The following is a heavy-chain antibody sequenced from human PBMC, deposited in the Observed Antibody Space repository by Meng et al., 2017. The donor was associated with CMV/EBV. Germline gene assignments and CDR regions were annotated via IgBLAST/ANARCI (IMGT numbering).Heavy chain of an antibody. Sequence: ASVKVSCKASGYTFTSYYMHWVRQAPGQGLEWMGIINPSGGSTSYAQKFQGRVTMIRDTSTSTVYMELSSLRSEDTAVYYCARQLARIAVADTDHDAFDIWGQGTMVTVSS. V-gene: IGHV1-46*01. CDR1: GYTFTSYY. J-gene: IGHJ3*02. CDR2: INPSGGST. D-gene: IGHD6-19*01. CDR3: ARQLARIAVADTDHDAFDI.